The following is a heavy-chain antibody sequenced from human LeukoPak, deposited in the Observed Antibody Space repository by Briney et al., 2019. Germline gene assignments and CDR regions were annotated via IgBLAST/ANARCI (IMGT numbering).Heavy chain of an antibody. CDR3: ARGGEGYDY. CDR2: IYYSGST. CDR1: GGSISSGDYY. D-gene: IGHD3-22*01. J-gene: IGHJ4*02. V-gene: IGHV4-30-4*01. Sequence: SETLSLTCTVSGGSISSGDYYWSWIRQPPGQGLEWIGYIYYSGSTYYNPSLKSRVTISVDTSKNQFSLKLSSVTAADTAEYYCARGGEGYDYWGQGTLVTVSS.